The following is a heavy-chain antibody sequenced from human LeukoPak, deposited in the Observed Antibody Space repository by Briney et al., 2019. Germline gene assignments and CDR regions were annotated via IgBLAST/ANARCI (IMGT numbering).Heavy chain of an antibody. CDR1: GFTFNNYA. D-gene: IGHD6-6*01. Sequence: PWGSLRLSCAASGFTFNNYAMSWVRQAPGKGLEWVAAISGSGHDTYYADSVRGRFTISRDNSKNMLYLQMNSLRAEDAAIYYCAKRVPYSSSSVYFDYWGQGTLVTVSS. J-gene: IGHJ4*02. CDR3: AKRVPYSSSSVYFDY. V-gene: IGHV3-23*01. CDR2: ISGSGHDT.